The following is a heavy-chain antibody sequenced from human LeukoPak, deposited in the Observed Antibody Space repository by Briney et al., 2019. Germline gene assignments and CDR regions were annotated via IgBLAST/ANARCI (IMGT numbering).Heavy chain of an antibody. Sequence: PGGSLRLSCAASGFRFSDYSMNWVRQAPGKGLEWVAGIFGSGGSPHYADPVKGRFTISRDNSRNTVYLQINSLRAEDTAVYYCGKTTVGYSSGQKPAWPVGYWGQGTLVTVSS. CDR1: GFRFSDYS. CDR3: GKTTVGYSSGQKPAWPVGY. D-gene: IGHD5-18*01. J-gene: IGHJ4*02. CDR2: IFGSGGSP. V-gene: IGHV3-23*01.